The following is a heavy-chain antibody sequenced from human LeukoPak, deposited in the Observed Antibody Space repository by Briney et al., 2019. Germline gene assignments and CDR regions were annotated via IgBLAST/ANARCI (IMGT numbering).Heavy chain of an antibody. J-gene: IGHJ4*02. CDR2: IYYSGST. Sequence: SETLSLTCTVSGGSTSSSSYYWGWLPQPPGKGLEWLGSIYYSGSTYHNPSLKSPVTISLYTSKNQFSLKLSSVTAADTAVYYCARGILAGYYSGYYCDYWAQGTLVTVSS. CDR1: GGSTSSSSYY. CDR3: ARGILAGYYSGYYCDY. D-gene: IGHD3-9*01. V-gene: IGHV4-39*07.